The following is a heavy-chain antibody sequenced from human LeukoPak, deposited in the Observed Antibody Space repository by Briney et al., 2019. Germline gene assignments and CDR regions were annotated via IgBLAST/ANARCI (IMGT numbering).Heavy chain of an antibody. J-gene: IGHJ4*02. V-gene: IGHV3-23*01. CDR1: GFTFSSYA. Sequence: GGSLRLSCAASGFTFSSYAMSWVRQAPGKGLEWVSAISGSGGSTYYAESVKGRFTISRDNSKNTLYLQMNSLRAEDTAVYYCAKPSIYYDFWSGSYYFDYWGQGTLVTVSS. D-gene: IGHD3-3*01. CDR2: ISGSGGST. CDR3: AKPSIYYDFWSGSYYFDY.